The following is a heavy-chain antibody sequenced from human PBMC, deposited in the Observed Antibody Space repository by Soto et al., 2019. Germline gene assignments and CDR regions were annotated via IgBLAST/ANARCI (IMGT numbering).Heavy chain of an antibody. V-gene: IGHV4-59*08. CDR3: ARRDGDGYNYY. J-gene: IGHJ4*02. D-gene: IGHD5-12*01. Sequence: SETLSLTCTVSGGSISSYYWSWIRQPPGKGLEWIGYIYYSGSTNYNPSLKSRVTISVDTSKNQFSLKLSSVTAADTAVYYCARRDGDGYNYYWGQGTLVTVSS. CDR1: GGSISSYY. CDR2: IYYSGST.